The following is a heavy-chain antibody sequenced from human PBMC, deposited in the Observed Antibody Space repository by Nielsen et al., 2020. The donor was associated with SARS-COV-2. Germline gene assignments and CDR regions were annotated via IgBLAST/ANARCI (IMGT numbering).Heavy chain of an antibody. Sequence: ASVKVSCKASGYTFTGYYMHWVRQAPGQGLEWMGIINPSGGSTSYAQKFQGRVTMTRDTSTSTVYMELSSLRSEDTAVYYCARDRSGPPYGMDVWGQGTTVTVSS. CDR3: ARDRSGPPYGMDV. CDR1: GYTFTGYY. J-gene: IGHJ6*02. D-gene: IGHD7-27*01. V-gene: IGHV1-46*01. CDR2: INPSGGST.